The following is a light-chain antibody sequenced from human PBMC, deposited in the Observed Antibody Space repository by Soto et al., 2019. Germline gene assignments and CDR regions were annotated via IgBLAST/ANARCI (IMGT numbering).Light chain of an antibody. CDR1: QGISNY. Sequence: IQLTQSPSSLSASVGDRVTITCRASQGISNYLNWYQQKPGKAPTLLIYAASTLQSGVPSRISGSGSGTEFSLTITSLQPEDFATYYCQQLFDSPITFGQGTRLEIK. V-gene: IGKV1-9*01. CDR3: QQLFDSPIT. CDR2: AAS. J-gene: IGKJ5*01.